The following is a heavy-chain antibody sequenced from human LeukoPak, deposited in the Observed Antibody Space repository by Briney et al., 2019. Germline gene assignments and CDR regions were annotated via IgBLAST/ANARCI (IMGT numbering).Heavy chain of an antibody. CDR1: GFTFNTYL. CDR2: ISSSSSYI. J-gene: IGHJ5*02. CDR3: ARDTGYCGGDCCPFDP. V-gene: IGHV3-21*01. Sequence: GGSLRLSCAASGFTFNTYLMSWVRQAPGKGLEWVSSISSSSSYIYYADSVKGRFTISRDNAKNSLYLQMNSLRAEDTAVYYCARDTGYCGGDCCPFDPWGQGTLVTVSS. D-gene: IGHD2-21*02.